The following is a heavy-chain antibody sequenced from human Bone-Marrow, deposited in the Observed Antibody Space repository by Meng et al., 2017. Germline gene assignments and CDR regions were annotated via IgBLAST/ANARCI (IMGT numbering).Heavy chain of an antibody. CDR2: IYYSGST. CDR1: GGSISSGDYY. D-gene: IGHD4-17*01. Sequence: QVQLQESGPGLVKPSQTLSLPCTVSGGSISSGDYYWSWIRQPPGKGLDWIGYIYYSGSTYYNPSLKSRVTISVDTSRNQFSLKLGSMTAADTAVYYCARHNYGDYGWFDPWGQGTLVTVSS. CDR3: ARHNYGDYGWFDP. V-gene: IGHV4-30-4*01. J-gene: IGHJ5*02.